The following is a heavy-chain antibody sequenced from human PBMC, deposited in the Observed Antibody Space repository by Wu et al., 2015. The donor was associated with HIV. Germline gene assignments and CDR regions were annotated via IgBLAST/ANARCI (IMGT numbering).Heavy chain of an antibody. Sequence: QVQLVQSGAEVKKPGSSVKVSCKASGGTFNSYAISWVRQAPGQGLQWMGRIIPIFGTTNYAQKFKGRVTITADESTSTAHMELSSLRSEDTAVYYCARDACSGIAVAGPDLCLGHSNWFDPWGQGTLVTVSS. CDR1: GGTFNSYA. V-gene: IGHV1-69*13. D-gene: IGHD6-19*01. CDR2: IIPIFGTT. CDR3: ARDACSGIAVAGPDLCLGHSNWFDP. J-gene: IGHJ5*02.